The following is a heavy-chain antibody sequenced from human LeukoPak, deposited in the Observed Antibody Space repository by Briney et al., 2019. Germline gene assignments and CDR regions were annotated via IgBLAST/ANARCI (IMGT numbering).Heavy chain of an antibody. CDR3: THTVDYGGNPNDY. J-gene: IGHJ4*02. D-gene: IGHD4-23*01. Sequence: SGPTLVNPTQTLTLTCTFSGFSLSSGVVGVGWIRQPPGKALVWLALIYWNDDKRYSPSLKNRLTITKDTSENQVVLTLTSMEPVDTATYYCTHTVDYGGNPNDYWGQGTLVTVSS. CDR1: GFSLSSGVVG. CDR2: IYWNDDK. V-gene: IGHV2-5*01.